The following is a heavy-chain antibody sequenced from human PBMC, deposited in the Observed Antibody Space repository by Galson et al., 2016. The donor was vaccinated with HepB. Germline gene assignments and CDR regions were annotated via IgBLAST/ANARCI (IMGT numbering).Heavy chain of an antibody. CDR2: ISYDGGNK. CDR1: GFTFSSYA. V-gene: IGHV3-30-3*01. Sequence: SLRLSCAASGFTFSSYAMHWVRQAPGKGLEWVAVISYDGGNKYNADSVKDRFTISRDNSKNTLYLQMNSLRAEDTAVYYCARGSSSWRYYYYYGMDVWGQGTTVTVSS. CDR3: ARGSSSWRYYYYYGMDV. D-gene: IGHD6-13*01. J-gene: IGHJ6*02.